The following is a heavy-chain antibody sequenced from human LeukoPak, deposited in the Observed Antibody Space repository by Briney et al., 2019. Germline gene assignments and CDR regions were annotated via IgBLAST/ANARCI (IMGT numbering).Heavy chain of an antibody. CDR1: RFTFSSYG. Sequence: GGSLRLSCAASRFTFSSYGMHWVRQAPGEGLEWVAVIWYDGSIKDYADSVKGRFTISRDNSKNTLYLQMNSLRVEDTALYYCARAAPGEIAAALDYWGQGTLVTVSS. V-gene: IGHV3-33*01. J-gene: IGHJ4*02. CDR3: ARAAPGEIAAALDY. CDR2: IWYDGSIK. D-gene: IGHD6-13*01.